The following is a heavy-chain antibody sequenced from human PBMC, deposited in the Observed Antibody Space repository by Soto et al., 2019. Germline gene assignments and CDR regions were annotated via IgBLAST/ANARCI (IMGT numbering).Heavy chain of an antibody. CDR2: IGLSGDTI. Sequence: GGSLRLSCAVSGFSFTNYEMNWVRQAPGKGLEWIAYIGLSGDTIYYADSVKGRFTISRDHAKNSLELQMNSLRADDTALYYCARDPLSSFAMDVWGQGTTVTVSS. V-gene: IGHV3-48*03. CDR3: ARDPLSSFAMDV. D-gene: IGHD3-10*02. CDR1: GFSFTNYE. J-gene: IGHJ6*02.